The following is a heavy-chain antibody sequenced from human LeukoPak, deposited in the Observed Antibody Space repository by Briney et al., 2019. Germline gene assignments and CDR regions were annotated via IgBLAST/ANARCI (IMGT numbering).Heavy chain of an antibody. V-gene: IGHV3-53*04. CDR2: IYSGGST. Sequence: GSLRLSCAVSGFTVSSNYMSWVRQAPGKGLEWVSVIYSGGSTYYADSVKGRFTISRHNSKNTLYLQMNSLRAEDTAVYYCAFPSRGSSPNTYYYYGMDVWGQGTTVTVSS. J-gene: IGHJ6*02. D-gene: IGHD6-13*01. CDR1: GFTVSSNY. CDR3: AFPSRGSSPNTYYYYGMDV.